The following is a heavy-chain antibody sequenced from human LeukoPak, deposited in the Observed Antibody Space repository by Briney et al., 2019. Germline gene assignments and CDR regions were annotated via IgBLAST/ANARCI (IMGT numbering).Heavy chain of an antibody. J-gene: IGHJ4*02. Sequence: PSETLSLTCTVSGGSISSGDYYWSWIRQPPGKGLEWIGYIYYSGSTNYNPSLKSRVTISVDTSKNQFSLKLSSVTAADTAVYYCATLRRDGYNYYFDYWGQGTLVTVSS. D-gene: IGHD5-24*01. CDR3: ATLRRDGYNYYFDY. CDR1: GGSISSGDYY. V-gene: IGHV4-61*08. CDR2: IYYSGST.